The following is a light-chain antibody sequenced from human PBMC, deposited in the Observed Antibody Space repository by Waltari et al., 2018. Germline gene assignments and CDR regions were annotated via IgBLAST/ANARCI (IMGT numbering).Light chain of an antibody. Sequence: QSALTQPASVSGSPGQSITIDCAGTSSDIGGSNYVAWYHQHPGRVPKLLIYDVDNRPSGISDRFSGSTAGNTSSLTISGPQAEDEADYFCSSYTDSRTGVFGGGTKLTVL. J-gene: IGLJ3*02. CDR3: SSYTDSRTGV. V-gene: IGLV2-14*03. CDR2: DVD. CDR1: SSDIGGSNY.